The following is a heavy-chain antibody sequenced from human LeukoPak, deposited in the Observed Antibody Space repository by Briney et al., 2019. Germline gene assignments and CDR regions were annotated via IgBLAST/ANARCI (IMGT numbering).Heavy chain of an antibody. D-gene: IGHD2-2*02. V-gene: IGHV1-2*02. J-gene: IGHJ4*02. CDR1: GYTFTGYY. CDR2: INPSGGST. CDR3: ARGDCSSTSCYNIDY. Sequence: ASVKVSCKASGYTFTGYYMHWVRQAPGQGLEWMGIINPSGGSTNYAQKFQGRVTMTRDTSISTAYMELSRLRSDDTAVYYCARGDCSSTSCYNIDYWGQGTLVTVSS.